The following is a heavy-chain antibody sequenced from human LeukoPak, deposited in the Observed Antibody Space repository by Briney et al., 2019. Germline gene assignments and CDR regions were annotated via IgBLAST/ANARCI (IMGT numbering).Heavy chain of an antibody. V-gene: IGHV4-39*07. J-gene: IGHJ4*02. Sequence: SETLSLTCTVSGGSISSSSYYWGWIRQPPGKGLEWIGSIYYSGSTYYNPSLKSRVTISVDTSKNQFSLKLSSVTAADTAVYYCARDLGHGYSSGWPFWGQGTLVTVSS. CDR1: GGSISSSSYY. CDR2: IYYSGST. D-gene: IGHD6-19*01. CDR3: ARDLGHGYSSGWPF.